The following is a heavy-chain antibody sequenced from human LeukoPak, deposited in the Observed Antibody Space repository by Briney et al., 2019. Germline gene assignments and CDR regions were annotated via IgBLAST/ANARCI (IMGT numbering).Heavy chain of an antibody. Sequence: PGGSLRLSCAASGFTFSSYGMHWVRQAPGKGLEWVAVIWYDGSNKYYADSVKGRFTISRDNSKNTRYLQMNSLGAEDTAVYYCAGTKSFDYWGQGTLVTVSS. CDR1: GFTFSSYG. V-gene: IGHV3-33*01. CDR3: AGTKSFDY. CDR2: IWYDGSNK. J-gene: IGHJ4*02.